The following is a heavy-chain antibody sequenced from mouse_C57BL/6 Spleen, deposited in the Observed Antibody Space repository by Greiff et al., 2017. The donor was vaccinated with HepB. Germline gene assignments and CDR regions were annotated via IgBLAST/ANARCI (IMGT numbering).Heavy chain of an antibody. J-gene: IGHJ4*01. CDR3: ARAYYGNPHYYAMDY. CDR1: GYSITSGYY. CDR2: ISYDGSN. Sequence: DVKLQESGPGLVKPSQSLSLTCSVTGYSITSGYYWNWIRQFPGNKLEWMGYISYDGSNNYNPSLKNRISITRDTSKNQFFLKLNSVTTEDTATYYCARAYYGNPHYYAMDYWGQGTSVTVSS. V-gene: IGHV3-6*01. D-gene: IGHD2-10*01.